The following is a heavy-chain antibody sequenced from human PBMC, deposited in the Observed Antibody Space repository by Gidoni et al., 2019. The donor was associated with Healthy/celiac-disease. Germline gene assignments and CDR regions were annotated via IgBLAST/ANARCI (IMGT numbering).Heavy chain of an antibody. CDR1: CFPFSSSA. V-gene: IGHV3-23*01. J-gene: IGHJ5*02. CDR3: AKGSTYYYDLAENWFDP. Sequence: EVQLLESGGGLVQPGGSLRLSCAASCFPFSSSAMSWVRQAPGKGLEWVAASSGSGGSTYYADSVKGRFTISRDNSKNTLYLQMNSLRAEDTAVYYCAKGSTYYYDLAENWFDPWGQGTLVTVSS. CDR2: SSGSGGST. D-gene: IGHD3-22*01.